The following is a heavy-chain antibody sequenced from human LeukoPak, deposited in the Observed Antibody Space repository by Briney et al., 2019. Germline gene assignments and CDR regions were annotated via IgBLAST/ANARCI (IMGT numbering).Heavy chain of an antibody. CDR1: GYTFTGYY. J-gene: IGHJ6*02. CDR3: ARGPEGYCSSTSCYPSYGMDV. V-gene: IGHV1-2*02. CDR2: INPNSGGT. D-gene: IGHD2-2*01. Sequence: ASVMVSCKASGYTFTGYYMHWVRQAPGQGLEWMGWINPNSGGTNYAQKFQGRVTMTRDTSISTAYMELSRLRSDDTAVYYCARGPEGYCSSTSCYPSYGMDVWGQGTTVTVSS.